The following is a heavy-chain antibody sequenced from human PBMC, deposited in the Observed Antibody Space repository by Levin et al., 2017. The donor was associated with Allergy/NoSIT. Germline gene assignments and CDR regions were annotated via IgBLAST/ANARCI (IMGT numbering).Heavy chain of an antibody. CDR2: IYYSGIT. CDR1: GGSISSNSYY. CDR3: ANSIRITVVRGVAQVDY. V-gene: IGHV4-39*07. D-gene: IGHD3-10*01. Sequence: SQTLSLTCTVSGGSISSNSYYWGWIRQPPGKGLEWIASIYYSGITYYNPSLQSRVTVSVDTSKNQFSLRLSSVTAADTAVYYCANSIRITVVRGVAQVDYWGQGTLVTVSS. J-gene: IGHJ4*02.